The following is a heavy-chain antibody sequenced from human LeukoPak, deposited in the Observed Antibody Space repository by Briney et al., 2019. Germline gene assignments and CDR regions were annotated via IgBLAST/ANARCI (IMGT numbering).Heavy chain of an antibody. D-gene: IGHD1-1*01. V-gene: IGHV4-30-2*01. Sequence: SETLSLTCAVSGGSISSGGYSWSWIRQPPGKGLEWIGYIYHSGSTYYNPSLKSRVTISVDRSKNQFSLKLSSVTAADTAVYYCARTWGHWNEKYFDYWGQGTLVTVSS. J-gene: IGHJ4*02. CDR2: IYHSGST. CDR1: GGSISSGGYS. CDR3: ARTWGHWNEKYFDY.